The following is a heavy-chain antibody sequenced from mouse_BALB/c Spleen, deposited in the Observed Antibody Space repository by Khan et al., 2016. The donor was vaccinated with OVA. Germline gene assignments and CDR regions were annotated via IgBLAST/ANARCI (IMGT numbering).Heavy chain of an antibody. V-gene: IGHV1-7*01. CDR2: INPTSGYT. J-gene: IGHJ2*01. CDR3: ARDRIDY. Sequence: VQLKESGAELAKPGASVKMSCKASGYTFTSYWMHWIKQRPGQGLEWIGYINPTSGYTAYNQKFKDKATLTADKSSSTAYMQLNSLTSDDSAVYYCARDRIDYWGQGTTLTVSS. CDR1: GYTFTSYW.